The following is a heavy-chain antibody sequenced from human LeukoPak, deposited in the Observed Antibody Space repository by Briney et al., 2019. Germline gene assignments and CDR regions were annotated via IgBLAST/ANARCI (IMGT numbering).Heavy chain of an antibody. J-gene: IGHJ4*02. Sequence: GGSLRLSCAASGLTFSNYAMTWVRQAPGKGLEWVSGISESGGNTFYADSVKGRFTISRDNSKTTLYLQMHSLRAEDTAIYYCAKERQGGNSYGDEAFYFDYGGQGTLVTVS. CDR3: AKERQGGNSYGDEAFYFDY. D-gene: IGHD4-23*01. V-gene: IGHV3-23*01. CDR2: ISESGGNT. CDR1: GLTFSNYA.